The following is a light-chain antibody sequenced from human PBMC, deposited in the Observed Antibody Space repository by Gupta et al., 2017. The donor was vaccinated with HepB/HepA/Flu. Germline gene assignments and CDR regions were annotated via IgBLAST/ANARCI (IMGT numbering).Light chain of an antibody. CDR2: DDD. V-gene: IGLV1-51*01. J-gene: IGLJ2*01. CDR1: TSNIGLNY. Sequence: QSVLTQPPSVSAAPGQKVTISCSGSTSNIGLNYVSWYQQFPGTAPNLLIYDDDKRPSGIPDRFSGSTSGKSATLAITGAQTGDEADYFCGARDSRLDVEFFGGGTKLTVL. CDR3: GARDSRLDVEF.